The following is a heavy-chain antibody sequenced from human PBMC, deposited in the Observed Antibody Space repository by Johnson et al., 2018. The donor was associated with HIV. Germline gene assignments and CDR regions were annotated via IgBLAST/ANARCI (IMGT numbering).Heavy chain of an antibody. CDR2: IKSKTDGGTT. CDR3: ARQLGSDAFDI. J-gene: IGHJ3*02. Sequence: EVQLVESGGGLVKPGGSLRLSCAASGFTFSNAWMSWVRQAPGKGLEWVGRIKSKTDGGTTDYAAPVKGRFTISRDDSKNTLYLQMNSLKTEDTAVYYCARQLGSDAFDIWGQGTMVTVSS. D-gene: IGHD7-27*01. CDR1: GFTFSNAW. V-gene: IGHV3-15*01.